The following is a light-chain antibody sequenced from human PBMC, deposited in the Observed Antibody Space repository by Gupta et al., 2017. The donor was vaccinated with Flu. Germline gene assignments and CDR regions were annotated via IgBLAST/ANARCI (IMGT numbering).Light chain of an antibody. CDR3: QHDNSWAMT. Sequence: PDPLSLSPGERATLSCSASHSVGNNFAWYQRNPGQPPRLLIFDACTTATGVPGRFSGSGSATEFTLSISMVQSEDSAVYYCQHDNSWAMTFGRGTKVEIK. CDR2: DAC. V-gene: IGKV3-15*01. CDR1: HSVGNN. J-gene: IGKJ1*01.